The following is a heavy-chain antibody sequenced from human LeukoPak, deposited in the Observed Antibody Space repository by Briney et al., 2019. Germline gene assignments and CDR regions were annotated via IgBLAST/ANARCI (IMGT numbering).Heavy chain of an antibody. Sequence: PGGSLRLSCAASGFTFSSYAISWVRHAPGKGLEWVLAISGSGGSTNYADSMKGRFTSSRINAKNTQDLQMNRLRAEDTAVYYGAKDGTYGPLWRNQDDYWGQGTLVTVSS. J-gene: IGHJ4*02. CDR2: ISGSGGST. CDR3: AKDGTYGPLWRNQDDY. V-gene: IGHV3-23*01. CDR1: GFTFSSYA. D-gene: IGHD4-17*01.